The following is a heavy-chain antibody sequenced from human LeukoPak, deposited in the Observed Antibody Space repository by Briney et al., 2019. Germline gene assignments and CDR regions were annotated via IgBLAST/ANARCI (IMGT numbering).Heavy chain of an antibody. D-gene: IGHD5-18*01. J-gene: IGHJ4*02. V-gene: IGHV4-31*03. CDR3: ARGSSMVISYFDY. Sequence: SETLSLTCTVSGCSISSGGYYWSWIRQHPGKGLEWIGYIYYSRSTYYNPSLKSRITISVDTSKNQFSLKLSSVTAADTAVYYCARGSSMVISYFDYWGQGTLVTVSS. CDR1: GCSISSGGYY. CDR2: IYYSRST.